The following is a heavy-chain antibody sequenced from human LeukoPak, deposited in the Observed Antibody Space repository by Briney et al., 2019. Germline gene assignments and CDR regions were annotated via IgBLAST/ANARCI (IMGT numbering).Heavy chain of an antibody. CDR1: GFTFSSYS. D-gene: IGHD3-22*01. Sequence: GGSLRLSCAASGFTFSSYSMNWVRQAPGKGLEWVSSISSSSSYIYYADSVKGRFTISRDNAKNSLYLQMDSLRAEDTAVYYCARAMGITMIEGFDPWGQGTLVTVSS. CDR2: ISSSSSYI. J-gene: IGHJ5*02. V-gene: IGHV3-21*01. CDR3: ARAMGITMIEGFDP.